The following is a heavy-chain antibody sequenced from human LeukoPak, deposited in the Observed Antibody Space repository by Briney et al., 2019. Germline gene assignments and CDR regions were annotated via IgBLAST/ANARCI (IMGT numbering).Heavy chain of an antibody. V-gene: IGHV1-46*01. Sequence: SSEKVSCKGSGYSFTNYFIHWVRQAPEQGLEWMGVVNPSGDSTSYAQMFQGRVTIIREMSTSTVYMELSSLRSEDTAMDYCAREREGIGRRSYCDYWGEGTLVSVSS. J-gene: IGHJ4*02. D-gene: IGHD1-26*01. CDR1: GYSFTNYF. CDR2: VNPSGDST. CDR3: AREREGIGRRSYCDY.